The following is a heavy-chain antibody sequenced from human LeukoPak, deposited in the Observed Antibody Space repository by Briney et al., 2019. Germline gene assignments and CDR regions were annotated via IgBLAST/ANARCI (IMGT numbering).Heavy chain of an antibody. J-gene: IGHJ1*01. V-gene: IGHV3-48*01. CDR2: ISSSRSAI. D-gene: IGHD3-22*01. Sequence: AGGSLRLSCAASGFSFSDYSMNWVRQAPGKGLEWVSYISSSRSAIYYADSVKGRFTISRDNAKNSLYLQMNSLRADDTAVYYCATEGSAYYIGYFHHWGQGTLVTVSS. CDR3: ATEGSAYYIGYFHH. CDR1: GFSFSDYS.